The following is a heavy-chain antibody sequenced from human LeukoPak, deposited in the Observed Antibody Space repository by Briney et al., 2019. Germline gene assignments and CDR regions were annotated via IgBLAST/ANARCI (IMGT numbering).Heavy chain of an antibody. J-gene: IGHJ5*02. CDR2: INHSGST. Sequence: SETLSLTCAVYGGSLSGYYWSWIRQPPGKGLEWIGEINHSGSTNYNPSLKSRVTISVDTSKNQFSLKLSSVTAADTAVYYCAIHIVVVPAAEKKNWFDPWGQGTLVTVSS. CDR1: GGSLSGYY. D-gene: IGHD2-2*01. V-gene: IGHV4-34*01. CDR3: AIHIVVVPAAEKKNWFDP.